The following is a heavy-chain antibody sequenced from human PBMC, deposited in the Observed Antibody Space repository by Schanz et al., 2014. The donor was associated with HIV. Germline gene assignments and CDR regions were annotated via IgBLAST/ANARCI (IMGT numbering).Heavy chain of an antibody. Sequence: QVPLVQSGAEVKKPGSSVKVSCRASGGTFSIYAINWVRQAPGQGLEWMGGIIPIFGAVNYAQKFQGGVTITAEGSSSTIYMDLSSLRSEDTAVYCCASGRFDAVIWGGDAFLIWGRGTMVTVSS. V-gene: IGHV1-69*01. CDR2: IIPIFGAV. J-gene: IGHJ3*02. CDR1: GGTFSIYA. D-gene: IGHD3-10*01. CDR3: ASGRFDAVIWGGDAFLI.